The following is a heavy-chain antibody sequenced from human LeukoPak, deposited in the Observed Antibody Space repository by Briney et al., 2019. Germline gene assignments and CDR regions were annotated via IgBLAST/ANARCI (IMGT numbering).Heavy chain of an antibody. J-gene: IGHJ6*02. D-gene: IGHD6-6*01. CDR1: GGSFSGYY. V-gene: IGHV4-34*01. CDR2: INHSGST. CDR3: ARVRAARPNYYYYYGMDV. Sequence: SETLSLTCAVYGGSFSGYYWSWIRQPPGKGLEWIGEINHSGSTNYNPSLKSRVTISVATSKNQFSLKLSSVTAADTAVYYCARVRAARPNYYYYYGMDVWGQGTTVTVSS.